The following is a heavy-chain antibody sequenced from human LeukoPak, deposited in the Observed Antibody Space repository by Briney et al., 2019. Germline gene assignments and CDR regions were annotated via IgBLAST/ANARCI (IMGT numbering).Heavy chain of an antibody. CDR3: APLSIADNAFDI. D-gene: IGHD6-6*01. CDR1: GFTFSSYA. J-gene: IGHJ3*02. V-gene: IGHV3-30-3*01. CDR2: ISYDGSNK. Sequence: GSLRLSCAASGFTFSSYAMHWVRQAPGKGLEGVAVISYDGSNKYYADSVKGRFTISRDNSKNTLYLQMNSLRAEDTAVYYCAPLSIADNAFDIWGQGTMVTVSS.